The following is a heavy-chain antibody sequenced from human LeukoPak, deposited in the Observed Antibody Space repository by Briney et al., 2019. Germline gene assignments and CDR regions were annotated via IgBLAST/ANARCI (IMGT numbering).Heavy chain of an antibody. J-gene: IGHJ4*02. CDR2: INAGNGNT. D-gene: IGHD4-17*01. CDR3: ARALSYGDSLDY. V-gene: IGHV1-3*01. Sequence: ASVRVSCKASGYTFTSYAMHWVRQAPGQRLEWMGWINAGNGNTKYSQEFQGRVTITRDTSASTAYMELSSLRSEDTAVYYCARALSYGDSLDYWGQGTLVTVSS. CDR1: GYTFTSYA.